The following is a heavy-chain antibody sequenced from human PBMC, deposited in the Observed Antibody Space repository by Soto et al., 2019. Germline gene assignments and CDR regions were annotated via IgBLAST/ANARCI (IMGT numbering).Heavy chain of an antibody. Sequence: GGSLRLSCAASTFSFSTFKMNWVRQAPGKGLEWVSYINSGHDTIYFADSVRGRFTISRDNAKSSLYLQMNSLRAEDTAVYYCATDPFGGDPYYWGRGTLVTVSS. D-gene: IGHD3-16*01. V-gene: IGHV3-48*03. CDR2: INSGHDTI. J-gene: IGHJ4*02. CDR3: ATDPFGGDPYY. CDR1: TFSFSTFK.